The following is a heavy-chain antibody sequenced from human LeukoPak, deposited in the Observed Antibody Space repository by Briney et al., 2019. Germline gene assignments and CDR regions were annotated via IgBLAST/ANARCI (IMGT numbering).Heavy chain of an antibody. CDR1: GYTFTAYY. D-gene: IGHD6-13*01. CDR2: INPNSGGT. J-gene: IGHJ4*02. CDR3: ATNFYSNSWSLTD. V-gene: IGHV1-2*02. Sequence: ASVNVSCKASGYTFTAYYMHWVRQAPGQGLEWMGWINPNSGGTNYAQKFQGRVTMTRDTSINTAYMELNRLTSDDTAVYYCATNFYSNSWSLTDWGQGTLVTVSS.